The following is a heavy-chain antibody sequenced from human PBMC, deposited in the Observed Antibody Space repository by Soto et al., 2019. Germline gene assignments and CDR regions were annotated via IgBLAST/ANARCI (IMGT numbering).Heavy chain of an antibody. V-gene: IGHV3-74*01. CDR3: ASRNHGSGSPTDY. CDR2: INSDGSSP. CDR1: GFTFSNYW. J-gene: IGHJ4*02. D-gene: IGHD3-10*01. Sequence: EVQLVESGGGLVQPGGSLRLSCAASGFTFSNYWMHWVRQAPGKGLVWVSRINSDGSSPTYAGSVRGRFTISRDNAKNHLDLQMNRLRAEDTAVYYCASRNHGSGSPTDYWGQGTLVTVSS.